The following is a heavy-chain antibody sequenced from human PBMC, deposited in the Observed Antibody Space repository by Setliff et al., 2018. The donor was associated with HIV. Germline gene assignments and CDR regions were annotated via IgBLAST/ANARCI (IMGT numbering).Heavy chain of an antibody. J-gene: IGHJ5*01. CDR1: GGSFSGYY. V-gene: IGHV4-34*01. CDR3: AREGGTGRSSWYGAYWYDS. Sequence: SETLSLTCAVYGGSFSGYYWTWIRQPPGKGLEWIGDINHSGKTNYNRSLKSRVTISLDTSKHQFSLRLTSVTAADTAVYYCAREGGTGRSSWYGAYWYDSWGQGTLVTVSS. D-gene: IGHD6-13*01. CDR2: INHSGKT.